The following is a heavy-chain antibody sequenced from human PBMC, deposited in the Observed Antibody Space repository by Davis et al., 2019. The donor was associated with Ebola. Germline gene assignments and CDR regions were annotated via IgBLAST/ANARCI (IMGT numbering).Heavy chain of an antibody. V-gene: IGHV1-2*04. D-gene: IGHD1-26*01. CDR2: INPNSGGT. J-gene: IGHJ4*02. CDR3: ARAMGKWELPFYY. Sequence: ASVKVSCKASGGTFSSYAINWVRQATGQGLEWMGWINPNSGGTNYAQKFQGWVTMTRDTSISTAYMELSRLRSDDTAVYYCARAMGKWELPFYYWGQGTLVTVSS. CDR1: GGTFSSYA.